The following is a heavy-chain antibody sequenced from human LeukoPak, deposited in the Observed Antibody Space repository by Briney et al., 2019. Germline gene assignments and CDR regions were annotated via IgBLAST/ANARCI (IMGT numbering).Heavy chain of an antibody. J-gene: IGHJ4*02. Sequence: GGSLRLSCVASGFTFSSYWINRVRQAPGKGLEWVAVISYDGSNKYYADSVKGRFTISRDNSKNTLYLQMNSLRAEDTAVYYCARDRYYYDSSGYYFRYWGQGTLVTVSS. CDR3: ARDRYYYDSSGYYFRY. V-gene: IGHV3-30*03. D-gene: IGHD3-22*01. CDR2: ISYDGSNK. CDR1: GFTFSSYW.